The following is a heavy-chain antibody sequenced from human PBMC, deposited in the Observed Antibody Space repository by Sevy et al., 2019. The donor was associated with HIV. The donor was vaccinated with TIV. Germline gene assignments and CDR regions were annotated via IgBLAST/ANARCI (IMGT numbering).Heavy chain of an antibody. CDR1: GYTLTGVS. D-gene: IGHD3-22*01. J-gene: IGHJ4*02. Sequence: ASVKVSCKVSGYTLTGVSMHWVRQAPGKGLEWMATFDPEDGETYYAQKFQGRVTMTEDTSTDTAYMELSSLRSEDTAAFYCAITKDYYDNSGYPFDYWGQGTLVTVSS. CDR3: AITKDYYDNSGYPFDY. V-gene: IGHV1-24*01. CDR2: FDPEDGET.